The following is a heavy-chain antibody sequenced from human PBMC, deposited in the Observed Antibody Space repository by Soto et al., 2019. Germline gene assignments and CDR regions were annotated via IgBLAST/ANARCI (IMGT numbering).Heavy chain of an antibody. Sequence: SETLSLTCTVPGGSISSGDYYWSWIRQPPGKGLEWIGYIYYSGSTHYNPSLKSRVTISVDTSKNQFSLKLSSVTAADTAVYYCARGGGRGNSGDYYYGMDVWGQGTTVTVSS. J-gene: IGHJ6*02. CDR2: IYYSGST. V-gene: IGHV4-30-4*01. CDR1: GGSISSGDYY. CDR3: ARGGGRGNSGDYYYGMDV. D-gene: IGHD2-21*02.